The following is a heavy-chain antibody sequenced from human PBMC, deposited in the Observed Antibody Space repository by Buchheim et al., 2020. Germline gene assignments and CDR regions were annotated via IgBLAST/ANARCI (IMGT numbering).Heavy chain of an antibody. J-gene: IGHJ4*02. CDR1: GFTFGSYA. V-gene: IGHV3-30*04. Sequence: VQLVESGGGVVQPGGSLRLSCAASGFTFGSYAMHWFRQTPDKGLEWVALISKDGSKEYFAESVKGRFTIYRDNSKNPLYLQMNSLKTEDTAIFYCSASTSHWGQGT. CDR3: SASTSH. CDR2: ISKDGSKE. D-gene: IGHD5/OR15-5a*01.